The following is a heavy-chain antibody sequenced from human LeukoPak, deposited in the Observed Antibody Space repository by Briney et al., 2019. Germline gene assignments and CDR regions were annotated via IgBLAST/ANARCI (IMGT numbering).Heavy chain of an antibody. CDR3: ARAAVVIDWFDP. CDR1: GFTFSDYY. V-gene: IGHV3-11*04. J-gene: IGHJ5*02. Sequence: GGSLRLSCAASGFTFSDYYMSWIRQAPGKGLEWVSYISSSGSTIYYADSVKGRFTISRDNAKNSLYLQMNSLRAEDTAVYYRARAAVVIDWFDPRGQGTLVTVSS. CDR2: ISSSGSTI. D-gene: IGHD3-22*01.